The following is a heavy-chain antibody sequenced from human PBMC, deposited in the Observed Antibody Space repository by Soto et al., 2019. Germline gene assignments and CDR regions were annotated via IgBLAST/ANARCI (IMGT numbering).Heavy chain of an antibody. D-gene: IGHD2-15*01. CDR1: DFTITNAW. Sequence: VQLVESGGGLVKPGGSLRLSCAACDFTITNAWMNWVRQAPGKGLEWVGRIKTKAEGGATDYAAPLKGRFTISRDDSRNTLFLQMNSLKTEDTAVYYCTTGSVEGVWGQGATVTVSS. CDR2: IKTKAEGGAT. J-gene: IGHJ6*02. CDR3: TTGSVEGV. V-gene: IGHV3-15*07.